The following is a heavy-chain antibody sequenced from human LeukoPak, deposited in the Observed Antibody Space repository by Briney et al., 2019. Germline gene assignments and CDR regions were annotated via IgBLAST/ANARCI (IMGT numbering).Heavy chain of an antibody. CDR1: GFTVSSSY. Sequence: QSGGSLRLSCAASGFTVSSSYMSWVRQAPGKGLEWVSVIYRGGSTNYADSVKGRFTISRDNSKNTLYLQMNSLRADDTAVYYSARETFYYYDSSDYYGIFDYWGQGTPVSVSS. CDR3: ARETFYYYDSSDYYGIFDY. CDR2: IYRGGST. V-gene: IGHV3-66*01. J-gene: IGHJ4*02. D-gene: IGHD3-22*01.